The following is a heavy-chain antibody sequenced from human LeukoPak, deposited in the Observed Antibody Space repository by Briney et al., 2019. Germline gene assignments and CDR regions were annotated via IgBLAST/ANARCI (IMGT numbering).Heavy chain of an antibody. Sequence: ASVTVSCKTSGYTFRDYEINWVRQAPGLGLEWVAWIHANSGKAGSAQKFQSRVTLTRDTSTETAFMELSGLTSDDSATYFCARGHYGGNRYFDNWGQGTVDAVSS. D-gene: IGHD4-23*01. CDR2: IHANSGKA. J-gene: IGHJ4*02. V-gene: IGHV1-8*01. CDR3: ARGHYGGNRYFDN. CDR1: GYTFRDYE.